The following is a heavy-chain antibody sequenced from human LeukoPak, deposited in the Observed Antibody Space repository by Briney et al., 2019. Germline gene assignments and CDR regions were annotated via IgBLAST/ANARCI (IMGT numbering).Heavy chain of an antibody. CDR1: GFTFDHYA. J-gene: IGHJ5*01. D-gene: IGHD4-11*01. V-gene: IGHV3-33*06. CDR2: IWHDGSSE. Sequence: RGGSLRLSCVASGFTFDHYAMHWVRQAPGKGLEWVAVIWHDGSSEYYADSVKGRFTISRDNSMKTLYLQMNSLRVEDTAVYYCAKDAQRGFDYSNSLESWGQGTLVTVSS. CDR3: AKDAQRGFDYSNSLES.